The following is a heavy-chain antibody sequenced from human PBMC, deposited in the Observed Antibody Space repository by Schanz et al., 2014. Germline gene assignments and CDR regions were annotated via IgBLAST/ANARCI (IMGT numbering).Heavy chain of an antibody. V-gene: IGHV4-39*01. CDR2: LYYTGKT. CDR3: VRHGNYEFWHGPTPQFEN. Sequence: QLHLQESGPGLAKPSETLSLICSVSGGSISTSSRYWGWIRQSPGKGLEWLGRLYYTGKTHYNPSLKSQVTIPQDTSKNQFSLNLTSVTAADTAVYYCVRHGNYEFWHGPTPQFENWGQGTLVTVS. D-gene: IGHD3-3*01. J-gene: IGHJ4*02. CDR1: GGSISTSSRY.